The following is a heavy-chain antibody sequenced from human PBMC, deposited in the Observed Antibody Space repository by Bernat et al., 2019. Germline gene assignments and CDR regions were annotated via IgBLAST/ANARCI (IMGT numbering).Heavy chain of an antibody. CDR3: ARDGVGAARDYYYYGMDV. D-gene: IGHD6-6*01. CDR1: GFTFSSYA. Sequence: QVQLVESGGGVVQPGRSLRLSCAASGFTFSSYAMHWVRQAPGKGLERVAVISYDGSNKYYADSVKGRFTISRDNSKNTLYLQMNSLRAEDTAVYYCARDGVGAARDYYYYGMDVWGQGTTVTVSS. CDR2: ISYDGSNK. V-gene: IGHV3-30-3*01. J-gene: IGHJ6*02.